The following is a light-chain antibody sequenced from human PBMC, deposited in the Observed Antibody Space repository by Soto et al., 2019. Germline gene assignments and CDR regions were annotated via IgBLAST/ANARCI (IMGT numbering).Light chain of an antibody. V-gene: IGKV1-9*01. CDR1: QGISTY. CDR3: QQLYSYPYT. Sequence: DIPLTQSPSFLSASVGDRVTITCRASQGISTYLAWYQQKSGKAPKLLIYVASTLQSGVPSRFSGSGSGTEFTVTIISLQPEDHASYYCQQLYSYPYTFGQGTKLEI. CDR2: VAS. J-gene: IGKJ2*01.